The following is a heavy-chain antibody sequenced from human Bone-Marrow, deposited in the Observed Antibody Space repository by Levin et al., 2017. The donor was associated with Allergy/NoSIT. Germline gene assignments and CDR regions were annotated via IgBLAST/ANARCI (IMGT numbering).Heavy chain of an antibody. CDR2: INHSGST. J-gene: IGHJ6*03. CDR1: GGSFSGYY. Sequence: SQTLSLTCAVYGGSFSGYYWSWIRQPPGKGLEWIGEINHSGSTNYNPSLKSRVTISVDTSKNQFSLKLSSVTAADTAVYYCASIDKTAGPPKGYYYYYMDVWGKGTTVTVSS. CDR3: ASIDKTAGPPKGYYYYYMDV. D-gene: IGHD6-19*01. V-gene: IGHV4-34*01.